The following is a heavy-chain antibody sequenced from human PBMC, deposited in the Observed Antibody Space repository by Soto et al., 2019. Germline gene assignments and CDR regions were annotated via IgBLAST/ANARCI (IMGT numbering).Heavy chain of an antibody. Sequence: LRLSCAASGFKFDDYAMHWVRQAPGKGLAWVSGISWISNSIGYADSVQGRFTIFRDNAKNSLDLQMRSLKPEDTALYFCARAPLNIASHLYYFDYWGQG. V-gene: IGHV3-9*01. CDR2: ISWISNSI. CDR3: ARAPLNIASHLYYFDY. J-gene: IGHJ4*02. CDR1: GFKFDDYA. D-gene: IGHD5-12*01.